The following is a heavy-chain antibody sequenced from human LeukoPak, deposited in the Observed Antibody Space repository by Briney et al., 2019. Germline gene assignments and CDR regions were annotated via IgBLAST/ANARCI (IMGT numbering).Heavy chain of an antibody. V-gene: IGHV3-23*01. Sequence: HPGGSLRLSCAASGFSLSNNAMSWVRQAPGKGLEWVSTISESDKATYYADSVKGRFTISGDISKNTLFPQMNSLRVEDTAVYYCTKGDSGWYPIGLWGQGALVTVSS. CDR2: ISESDKAT. D-gene: IGHD6-19*01. J-gene: IGHJ4*02. CDR1: GFSLSNNA. CDR3: TKGDSGWYPIGL.